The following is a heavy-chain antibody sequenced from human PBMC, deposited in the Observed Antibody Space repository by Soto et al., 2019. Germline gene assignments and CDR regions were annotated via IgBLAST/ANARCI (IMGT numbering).Heavy chain of an antibody. CDR2: IDHSDSYT. J-gene: IGHJ6*02. V-gene: IGHV5-10-1*01. CDR3: ARHGRGDIVVVPSASEEYYYYDIDV. CDR1: GYSFTSYW. D-gene: IGHD2-2*01. Sequence: GESLKISCKGSGYSFTSYWISWVRQMPGKGLEWMGRIDHSDSYTNYSPSFQGHVTISADKSISTAYLQWSSLKASDTAMYYCARHGRGDIVVVPSASEEYYYYDIDVWGQGTPVTVSS.